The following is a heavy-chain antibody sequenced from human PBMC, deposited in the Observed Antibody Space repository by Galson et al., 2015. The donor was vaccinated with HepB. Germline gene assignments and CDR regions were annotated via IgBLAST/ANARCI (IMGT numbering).Heavy chain of an antibody. CDR3: ARVRFSSSWYSHYGMDV. V-gene: IGHV1-2*02. CDR1: GYTFTGYY. Sequence: SVKVSCKASGYTFTGYYMHWVRQAPGQGLEWMGWINPNSGGTNYAQKFQGRVTMTRDTSISTAYMELSRLRSDDTAVYYCARVRFSSSWYSHYGMDVWGQGTTVTVSS. D-gene: IGHD6-13*01. CDR2: INPNSGGT. J-gene: IGHJ6*02.